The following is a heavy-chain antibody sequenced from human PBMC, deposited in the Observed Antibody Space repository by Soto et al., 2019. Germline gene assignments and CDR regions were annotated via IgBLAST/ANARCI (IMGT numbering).Heavy chain of an antibody. CDR1: GFTFSSYA. Sequence: GGSLRLSCAASGFTFSSYAMHWVRQAPGEGQGLRRGLEWVGRIKSKTDGGTTDYAAPVKGRFTISRDDSKNTLYLQMNSLKTEDTAVYYCITDHGYSSSFRLNYYGMDVWGQGTTVTVSS. D-gene: IGHD6-13*01. V-gene: IGHV3-15*07. CDR3: ITDHGYSSSFRLNYYGMDV. J-gene: IGHJ6*02. CDR2: IKSKTDGGTT.